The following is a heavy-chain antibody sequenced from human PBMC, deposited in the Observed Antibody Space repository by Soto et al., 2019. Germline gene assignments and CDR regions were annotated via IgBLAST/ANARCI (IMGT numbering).Heavy chain of an antibody. CDR2: IKSKTDGGTT. Sequence: GGSLRLSCAASGFTFSNAWMNWVRQAPGKGLEWVGRIKSKTDGGTTDYAAPVKGRFTISRDNSKNTLYLEMNSLKTEETAVYYCTISVNPYYDFWSGYYPPQGLGMDVWGQGTTVTVSS. CDR1: GFTFSNAW. D-gene: IGHD3-3*01. V-gene: IGHV3-15*07. J-gene: IGHJ6*02. CDR3: TISVNPYYDFWSGYYPPQGLGMDV.